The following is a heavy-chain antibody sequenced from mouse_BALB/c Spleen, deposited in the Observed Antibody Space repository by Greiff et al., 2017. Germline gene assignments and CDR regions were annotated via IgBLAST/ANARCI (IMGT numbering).Heavy chain of an antibody. CDR3: ARGRGRDYYAMDY. J-gene: IGHJ4*01. CDR2: INPSSGYT. V-gene: IGHV1-4*01. CDR1: GYTFTSYT. Sequence: QVQLQQSGAELARPGASVKMSCKASGYTFTSYTMHWVKQRPGQGLEWIGYINPSSGYTNYNQKFKDKATLTADKSSSTAYMQLSSLTSEDSAVYYCARGRGRDYYAMDYWGQGTSVTVSS.